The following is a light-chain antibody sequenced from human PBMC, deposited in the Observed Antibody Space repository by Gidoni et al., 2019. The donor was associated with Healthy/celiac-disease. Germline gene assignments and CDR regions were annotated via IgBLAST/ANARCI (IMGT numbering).Light chain of an antibody. CDR1: QSVSSSY. CDR2: GAS. CDR3: QQYGSSPWT. Sequence: EIVLTQSPGTLSLSPGERATLSCRASQSVSSSYLAWYQQKPGQAPRLLIYGASSRATIIPHRFSGSGSGTDFTLTISRLEPEDLAVYYCQQYGSSPWTFGQXTKVEIK. V-gene: IGKV3-20*01. J-gene: IGKJ1*01.